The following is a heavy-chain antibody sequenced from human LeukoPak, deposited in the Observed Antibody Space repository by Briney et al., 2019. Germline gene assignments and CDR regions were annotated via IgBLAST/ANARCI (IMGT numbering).Heavy chain of an antibody. CDR1: GYTFTGHA. V-gene: IGHV1-18*01. D-gene: IGHD6-19*01. CDR3: ARDPSNTSGRFWYLDV. Sequence: GASMKVSCRASGYTFTGHAISWVRQAPGQGLEWMGWISGYNGDTKYAQKFQGRVTMTTETSTSTTYMELWSLRSDDTAVYYCARDPSNTSGRFWYLDVWGRGTLVTVSA. J-gene: IGHJ2*01. CDR2: ISGYNGDT.